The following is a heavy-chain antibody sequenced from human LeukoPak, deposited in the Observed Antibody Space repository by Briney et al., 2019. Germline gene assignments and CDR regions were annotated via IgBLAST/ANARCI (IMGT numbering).Heavy chain of an antibody. Sequence: ASVKVSCKASGGTFSSYAISWVRQAPGQGLEWMGIINPSGGSTSYAQKFQGRVTMTRDTSTSTVYMELSSLRSEDTAVYYCASSYSGYAFQFDYWGQGTLVTVSS. V-gene: IGHV1-46*01. D-gene: IGHD5-12*01. J-gene: IGHJ4*02. CDR1: GGTFSSYA. CDR3: ASSYSGYAFQFDY. CDR2: INPSGGST.